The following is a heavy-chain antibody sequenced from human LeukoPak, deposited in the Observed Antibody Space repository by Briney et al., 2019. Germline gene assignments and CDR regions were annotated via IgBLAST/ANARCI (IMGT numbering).Heavy chain of an antibody. D-gene: IGHD3-22*01. CDR2: ISGSGGST. CDR1: GFTFSSYA. V-gene: IGHV3-23*01. J-gene: IGHJ4*02. CDR3: AKRKRYDSSGYQVYYFYY. Sequence: GGSLRLSCAASGFTFSSYAMSWVRQAPGKGLEWVSAISGSGGSTYYADSVKGRFTISRDNSKNTLYLQMNSLRAEDTAVYYCAKRKRYDSSGYQVYYFYYWGQGALVTVSS.